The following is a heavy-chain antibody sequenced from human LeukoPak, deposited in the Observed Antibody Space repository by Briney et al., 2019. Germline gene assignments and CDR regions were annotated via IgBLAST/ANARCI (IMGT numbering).Heavy chain of an antibody. D-gene: IGHD2-2*03. Sequence: SSETLSLTCAVSGGSISSNNWWSWVRQPPGKGLEWIGEINHSGSTNYNPSLKSRVTISVDTSKNQFSLKLSSVTAADTAVYYCARGVGIVVVPAAIGSYFDYWGQGTLVTVSS. J-gene: IGHJ4*02. V-gene: IGHV4-4*02. CDR3: ARGVGIVVVPAAIGSYFDY. CDR1: GGSISSNNW. CDR2: INHSGST.